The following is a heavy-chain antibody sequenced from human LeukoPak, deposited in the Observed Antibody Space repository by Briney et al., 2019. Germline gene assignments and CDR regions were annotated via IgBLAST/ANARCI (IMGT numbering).Heavy chain of an antibody. J-gene: IGHJ4*02. V-gene: IGHV3-30*07. CDR3: ARDGKDYFGMKYWAPAFDY. CDR1: GFTFSSYA. Sequence: GRSLRLSCAASGFTFSSYAMHWVRQAPGKGLEWVAVIWYDGSNKYYADSVKGRFTISRDNSKNTLYLQMNSLRAEDTAVYYCARDGKDYFGMKYWAPAFDYWGQGTLVTVSS. CDR2: IWYDGSNK. D-gene: IGHD2/OR15-2a*01.